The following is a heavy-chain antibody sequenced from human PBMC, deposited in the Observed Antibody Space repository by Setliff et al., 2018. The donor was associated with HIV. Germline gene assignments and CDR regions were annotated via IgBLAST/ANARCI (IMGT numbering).Heavy chain of an antibody. CDR3: ARGVRDNSGWSSYYFDY. CDR1: GGSISSGDYY. D-gene: IGHD6-19*01. Sequence: SETLSLTCTVSGGSISSGDYYWSWIRQPPGNGLEWIGSTYHTGSTYYKPSLKSRVTISVDTSKNQFSLRLSSVAAGDTAVYYCARGVRDNSGWSSYYFDYWGQGTLVTVSS. J-gene: IGHJ4*02. CDR2: TYHTGST. V-gene: IGHV4-39*01.